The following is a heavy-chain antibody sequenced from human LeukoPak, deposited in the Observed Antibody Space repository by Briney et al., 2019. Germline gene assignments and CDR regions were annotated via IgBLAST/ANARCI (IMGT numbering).Heavy chain of an antibody. CDR1: GGSISSSSYY. CDR2: IYYSGST. D-gene: IGHD3-22*01. Sequence: SETLSLTCTVSGGSISSSSYYWGWIRQPPGKGLEWIGSIYYSGSTYYNPSLKSRVTISVDTSKNQFSLKLSSVTAADTAVYYCERAPKSWDYYDSSGYSPAWLWGQGTLVTVSS. CDR3: ERAPKSWDYYDSSGYSPAWL. V-gene: IGHV4-39*07. J-gene: IGHJ4*02.